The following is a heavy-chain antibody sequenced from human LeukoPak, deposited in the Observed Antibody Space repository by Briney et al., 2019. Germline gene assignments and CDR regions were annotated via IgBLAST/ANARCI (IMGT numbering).Heavy chain of an antibody. CDR3: AKDGDTMSGTYYYDMDV. CDR2: ISDNGGST. Sequence: QAGGSLRLSCAASGFTFSSYAMSWVPQAPGKGLEWVSTISDNGGSTYYADSVKGRFTISRDNSKNTLYLQMNSLRGEDTAVYYCAKDGDTMSGTYYYDMDVWGKGTTVTIS. D-gene: IGHD1-26*01. CDR1: GFTFSSYA. V-gene: IGHV3-23*01. J-gene: IGHJ6*03.